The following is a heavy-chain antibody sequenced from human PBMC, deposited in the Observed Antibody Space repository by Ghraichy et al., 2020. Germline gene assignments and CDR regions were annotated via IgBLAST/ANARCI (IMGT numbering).Heavy chain of an antibody. J-gene: IGHJ4*02. CDR1: GFTFSSYW. V-gene: IGHV3-74*01. D-gene: IGHD3-22*01. CDR2: INSDGSST. CDR3: ARSFYYDSSGYYRAVDY. Sequence: GGSLRLSCAASGFTFSSYWMHWVRQAPGKGLVWVSRINSDGSSTSYADSVKGRFTISRDNAKNTLYLQMNSLRAEDTAVYYCARSFYYDSSGYYRAVDYWGQGTLVTVSS.